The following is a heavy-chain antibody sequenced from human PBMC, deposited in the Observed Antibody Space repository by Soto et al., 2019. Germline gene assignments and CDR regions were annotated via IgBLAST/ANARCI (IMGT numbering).Heavy chain of an antibody. CDR3: ATSGREKLVLTS. V-gene: IGHV4-59*01. Sequence: QVQVQESGPGLVKPSETLSLTCTVSGGSISSYYWSWIRQPPGKGLEWIGYIYYSGSSNYNPSLKSRVTISLDTSKNQFSLKLSSVTAADTAVYYCATSGREKLVLTSWCQGTLVTVSS. D-gene: IGHD6-13*01. CDR1: GGSISSYY. J-gene: IGHJ5*02. CDR2: IYYSGSS.